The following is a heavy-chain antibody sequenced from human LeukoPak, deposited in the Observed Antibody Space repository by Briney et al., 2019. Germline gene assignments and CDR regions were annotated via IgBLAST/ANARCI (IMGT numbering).Heavy chain of an antibody. J-gene: IGHJ4*02. CDR2: ISSSGSTI. Sequence: GGSLRLSCAASGFTFSSYEMNWVRQAPGKGLEWVSYISSSGSTIYYADSVKGRFTISRDNAKNSLYLQMNSLRAEDTAVYYCAIGMQLVSISDYWGQGTLVTVSS. D-gene: IGHD6-13*01. CDR3: AIGMQLVSISDY. V-gene: IGHV3-48*03. CDR1: GFTFSSYE.